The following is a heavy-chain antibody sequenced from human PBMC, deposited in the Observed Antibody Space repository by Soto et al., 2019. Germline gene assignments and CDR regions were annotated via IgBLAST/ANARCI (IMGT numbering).Heavy chain of an antibody. CDR2: IYNSGNT. CDR3: ASGLSGDKVDQ. V-gene: IGHV4-30-4*01. Sequence: QVQLQESGPGLVKPSQTLSLTCTVSGGSISDGAYYWSWIRQPPGKGLEWIGHIYNSGNTYNNPSLRSRLTISLDTSKSQCSLNLNSVTAADTAVSYCASGLSGDKVDQWGQGTLVTVSS. CDR1: GGSISDGAYY. D-gene: IGHD2-21*01. J-gene: IGHJ4*02.